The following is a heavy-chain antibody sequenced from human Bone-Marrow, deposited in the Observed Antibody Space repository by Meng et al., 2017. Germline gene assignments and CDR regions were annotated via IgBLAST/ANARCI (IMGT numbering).Heavy chain of an antibody. CDR2: TYYRSKWYN. Sequence: LRLSCAISGDSVSSNSAAWNWIRQSPSRGLEWLGRTYYRSKWYNDYAVSVKSRITINPDTSKNQFSLQLNSVTPEDTAVYYCARDLGYSYGRNYYYYYGMDVWGQGNTVT. CDR3: ARDLGYSYGRNYYYYYGMDV. D-gene: IGHD5-18*01. J-gene: IGHJ6*02. V-gene: IGHV6-1*01. CDR1: GDSVSSNSAA.